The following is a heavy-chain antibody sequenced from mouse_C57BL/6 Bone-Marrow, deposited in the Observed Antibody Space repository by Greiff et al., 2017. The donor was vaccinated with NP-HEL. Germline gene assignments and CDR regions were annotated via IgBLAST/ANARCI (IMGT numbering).Heavy chain of an antibody. V-gene: IGHV1-52*01. J-gene: IGHJ3*01. CDR2: IDPSDSET. CDR1: GYTFTSYW. CDR3: ARYDGYYNLLAY. Sequence: QVQLQQSGAELVRPGSSVKLSCKASGYTFTSYWMHWVKQRPIQGLEWIGNIDPSDSETHYNQKFKDKATLTVDKSSSTAYMQLSSLTSEDSAVYYCARYDGYYNLLAYGGQGTLVTVSA. D-gene: IGHD2-3*01.